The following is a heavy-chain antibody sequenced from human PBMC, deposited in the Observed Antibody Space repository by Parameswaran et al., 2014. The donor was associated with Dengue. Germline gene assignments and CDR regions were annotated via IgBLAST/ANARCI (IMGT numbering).Heavy chain of an antibody. D-gene: IGHD3-10*01. J-gene: IGHJ4*02. CDR3: ARGGGSGRFDY. V-gene: IGHV1-46*01. CDR2: VVPNSGTT. Sequence: WVRQAPGQGLEWMGRVVPNSGTTTYAQTFQDRVTMTRDTSTSTVYMELSSLKFDDTAVYYCARGGGSGRFDYWGQGTLVTVSS.